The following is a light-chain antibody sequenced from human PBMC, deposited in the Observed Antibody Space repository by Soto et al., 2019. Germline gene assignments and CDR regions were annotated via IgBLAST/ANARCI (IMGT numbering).Light chain of an antibody. CDR3: QQRSNWPYT. CDR2: DES. CDR1: QSVSSH. J-gene: IGKJ2*01. V-gene: IGKV3-11*01. Sequence: EIVLTQSPATLSLSPGERATLSCRASQSVSSHLAWYQQKPGQAPRLLMYDESYRATGIPARFSGSGSGTDFTLTISSLEPEDLEVYYCQQRSNWPYTFGQGTKLETK.